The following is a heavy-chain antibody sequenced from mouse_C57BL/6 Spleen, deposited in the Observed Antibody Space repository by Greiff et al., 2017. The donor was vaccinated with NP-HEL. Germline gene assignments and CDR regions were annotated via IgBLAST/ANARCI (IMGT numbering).Heavy chain of an antibody. Sequence: EVQLQQSGPELVKPGASVKISCKASGYSFTGYYMNWVKQSPEKSLEWIGEINPSTGGTTYNQKFKAKATLTVDKSSSTAYMQLKSLTSEDSAVYYGARMTTVGVPCARDYWGQGTSVTVSS. D-gene: IGHD1-1*01. CDR2: INPSTGGT. CDR3: ARMTTVGVPCARDY. CDR1: GYSFTGYY. J-gene: IGHJ4*01. V-gene: IGHV1-42*01.